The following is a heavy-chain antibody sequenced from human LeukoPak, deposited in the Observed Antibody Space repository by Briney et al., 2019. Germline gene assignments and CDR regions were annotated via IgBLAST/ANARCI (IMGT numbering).Heavy chain of an antibody. V-gene: IGHV4-39*01. D-gene: IGHD1-26*01. Sequence: SETLSLTCSVSGVYFSSSGCYWGWIRQPPGKGLEWIGSIFYTGNTYYNPSLKSRITISVDTPKNQFSLKLSSVTAADTAVYYCARQRGGSYYGDTYYFDYWGQGTLVTVSS. J-gene: IGHJ4*02. CDR2: IFYTGNT. CDR3: ARQRGGSYYGDTYYFDY. CDR1: GVYFSSSGCY.